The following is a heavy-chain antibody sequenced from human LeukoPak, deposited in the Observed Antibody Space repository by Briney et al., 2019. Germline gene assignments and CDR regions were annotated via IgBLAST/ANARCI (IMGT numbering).Heavy chain of an antibody. D-gene: IGHD1-1*01. Sequence: PGGSLRLYCAASGFTFSSYAMRWVRQAPGKGLEWVSAISGSGGSTYYADSVKGRFTISRDNSKNTLYLQMNSLRAEDTAVYYCAKGGTPENWFDPWGQGTLVTVSS. CDR3: AKGGTPENWFDP. V-gene: IGHV3-23*01. CDR2: ISGSGGST. J-gene: IGHJ5*02. CDR1: GFTFSSYA.